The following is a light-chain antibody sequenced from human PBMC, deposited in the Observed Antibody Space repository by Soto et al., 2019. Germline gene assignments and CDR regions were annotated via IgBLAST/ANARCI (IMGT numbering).Light chain of an antibody. J-gene: IGKJ4*01. CDR3: QQANSFPRT. V-gene: IGKV1-12*01. CDR1: QAVSTW. Sequence: QMTQSPSVVSAAVGDRVTITFRLSQAVSTWLAWYQQKPGDAPKLLIYAAATLQSGVPSRFSGSGSGTDFTLTIRSLQPEDFATYYCQQANSFPRTFGGGTNVDIK. CDR2: AAA.